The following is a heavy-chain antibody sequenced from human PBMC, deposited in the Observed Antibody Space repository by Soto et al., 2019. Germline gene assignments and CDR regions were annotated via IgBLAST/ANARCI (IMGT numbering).Heavy chain of an antibody. CDR1: GGSLSGHY. CDR2: INHSGST. CDR3: AGGNIAAAVVH. V-gene: IGHV4-34*01. D-gene: IGHD6-13*01. Sequence: QVQLQQWGAGLLKPSETLSLTCAVYGGSLSGHYWNWIRQPPGRGLEWIGEINHSGSTKYNPSLKSRVTMSVDTSKNQFSLNPRSVTAADTAVYYCAGGNIAAAVVHWGQGTLVTVSS. J-gene: IGHJ4*02.